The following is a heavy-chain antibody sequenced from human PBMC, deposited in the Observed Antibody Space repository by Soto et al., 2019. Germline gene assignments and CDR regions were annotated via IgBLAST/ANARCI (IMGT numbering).Heavy chain of an antibody. J-gene: IGHJ4*02. CDR2: ISYDGSNN. V-gene: IGHV3-30-3*01. Sequence: GGSLRLSCAASGFTFSGYAMHWVRQAPGKGLEWVAVISYDGSNNYYADSVKGRFTISRDNSKNTLYLQMNSLKAEDTAVYYCARDFGSLGATIDYWGQGTLVTVSS. CDR3: ARDFGSLGATIDY. D-gene: IGHD1-26*01. CDR1: GFTFSGYA.